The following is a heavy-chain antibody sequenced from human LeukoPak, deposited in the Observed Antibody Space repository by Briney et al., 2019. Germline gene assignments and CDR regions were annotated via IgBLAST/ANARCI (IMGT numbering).Heavy chain of an antibody. CDR2: IIPIFGTA. Sequence: ASVKVSCKASGGTFSSYAISWVRQAPGQGLEWMGGIIPIFGTANYAQKFQGRVTITTDESTSTAYMELSSLRSEDTAVYYCARGSYDFWSGSHIPYYYYMDVWGKGTTVTVSS. CDR1: GGTFSSYA. J-gene: IGHJ6*03. CDR3: ARGSYDFWSGSHIPYYYYMDV. V-gene: IGHV1-69*05. D-gene: IGHD3-3*01.